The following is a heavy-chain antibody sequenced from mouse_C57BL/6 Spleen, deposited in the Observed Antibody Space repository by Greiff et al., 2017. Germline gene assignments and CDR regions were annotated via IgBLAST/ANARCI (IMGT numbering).Heavy chain of an antibody. J-gene: IGHJ4*01. V-gene: IGHV1-64*01. CDR3: ASRDYYAMDY. Sequence: VQLQQSGAELVKPGASVKLSCKASGYTFTSYWMHWVKQRPGQGLEWIGMIHPNSGSTNYNEKFKSKATLTVDKSSSTAYMQLSSLTSEDSAVYYCASRDYYAMDYWGQGTSVTVSS. CDR1: GYTFTSYW. CDR2: IHPNSGST. D-gene: IGHD3-1*01.